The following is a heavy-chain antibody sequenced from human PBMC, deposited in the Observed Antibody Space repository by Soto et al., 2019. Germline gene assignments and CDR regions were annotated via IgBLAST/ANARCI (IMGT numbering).Heavy chain of an antibody. J-gene: IGHJ4*02. CDR3: ARKGLTTTGRFFDY. D-gene: IGHD1-1*01. Sequence: PSETLSLTCAVYGGSFSGYYWSWIRQPPGKGLEWIGEINHSGSTNYNPSLKSRVTISVDTSKNQFSLKLSSVTAADTAVYYCARKGLTTTGRFFDYWGQGTLVTVSS. CDR2: INHSGST. V-gene: IGHV4-34*01. CDR1: GGSFSGYY.